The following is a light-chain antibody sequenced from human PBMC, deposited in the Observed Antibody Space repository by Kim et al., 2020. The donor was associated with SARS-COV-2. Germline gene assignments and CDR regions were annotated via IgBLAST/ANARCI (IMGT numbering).Light chain of an antibody. J-gene: IGKJ4*01. CDR2: WAA. CDR1: QSVLYNSNNKNN. CDR3: QQYYSSPLT. V-gene: IGKV4-1*01. Sequence: ATINCKSSQSVLYNSNNKNNLAWYQQKPGQPPKLLIYWAATRESGVPDRFSGSGSGTDFTLTISSRQAEDVAVYYCQQYYSSPLTFGGGTKVDIK.